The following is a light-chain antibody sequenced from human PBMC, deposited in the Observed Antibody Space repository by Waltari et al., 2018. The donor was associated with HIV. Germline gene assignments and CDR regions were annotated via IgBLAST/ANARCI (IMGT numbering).Light chain of an antibody. Sequence: QTVVTQEPSLTVSPGGTVTHTCDSSTGKVTNENYPNWFQQKPGQAPRGLIYSTSNKNSWTPARFSGSLLGGKAALTLSGVQPEDEAEYYCLLYYGGAQRYVFGTGTKVTVL. CDR2: STS. CDR3: LLYYGGAQRYV. CDR1: TGKVTNENY. J-gene: IGLJ1*01. V-gene: IGLV7-43*01.